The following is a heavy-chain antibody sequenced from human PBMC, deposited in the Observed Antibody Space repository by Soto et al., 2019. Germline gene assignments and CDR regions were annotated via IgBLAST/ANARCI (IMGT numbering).Heavy chain of an antibody. D-gene: IGHD5-18*01. Sequence: QVQLQESGPGLVKPSQTLSLTCTVSGGSISSGGYYWSWIRQHPGKGLEWIGYIYYSGSTYYNPSLKSRVTISVDTSKNQFSLKLSSVTAAETAVYYCQCTYSYGSLGYYFDYWGQGTLVTVSS. J-gene: IGHJ4*02. CDR2: IYYSGST. V-gene: IGHV4-31*03. CDR1: GGSISSGGYY. CDR3: QCTYSYGSLGYYFDY.